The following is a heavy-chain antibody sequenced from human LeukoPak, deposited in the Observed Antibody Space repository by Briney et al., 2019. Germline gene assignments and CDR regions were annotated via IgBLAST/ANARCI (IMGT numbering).Heavy chain of an antibody. J-gene: IGHJ4*02. Sequence: PGGSLRLSCAVSGFTFRSYDMGWVRQAPGKGLEWISSISRSGSHTYYADSVKGRFTISRDNSRNTLHLQMNSLRGDDTAVYYCAKDVGKWESLHFFDYWGQGTLVAVSS. CDR1: GFTFRSYD. CDR3: AKDVGKWESLHFFDY. V-gene: IGHV3-23*01. D-gene: IGHD1-26*01. CDR2: ISRSGSHT.